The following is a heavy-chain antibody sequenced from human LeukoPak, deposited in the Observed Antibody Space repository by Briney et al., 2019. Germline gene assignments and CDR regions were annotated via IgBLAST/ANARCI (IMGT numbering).Heavy chain of an antibody. CDR1: GNSFTTYW. Sequence: GESLKISCKGSGNSFTTYWIAWVRQMPGKGLEWIGIIYPGDSDTRYSPSFQGQVTISADKSISTAYLQWSSLKASDTAMYYCARESTSSSPFDYWGQGTLVTVSS. J-gene: IGHJ4*02. CDR3: ARESTSSSPFDY. V-gene: IGHV5-51*01. CDR2: IYPGDSDT. D-gene: IGHD6-6*01.